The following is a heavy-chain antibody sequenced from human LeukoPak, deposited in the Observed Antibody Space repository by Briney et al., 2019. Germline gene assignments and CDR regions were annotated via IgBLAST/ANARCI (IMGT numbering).Heavy chain of an antibody. D-gene: IGHD7-27*01. CDR3: AKNIRQLGNYYYYMDV. J-gene: IGHJ6*03. V-gene: IGHV3-23*01. CDR1: GIPFIDAW. Sequence: GGSLRLSCELSGIPFIDAWMSWVRQAPGKGLEWVSAISGSGVNTFSADSVKGRFTISRDNSKNTLFLQMNSLRAEDTAVYYCAKNIRQLGNYYYYMDVWGKGTTVTVSS. CDR2: ISGSGVNT.